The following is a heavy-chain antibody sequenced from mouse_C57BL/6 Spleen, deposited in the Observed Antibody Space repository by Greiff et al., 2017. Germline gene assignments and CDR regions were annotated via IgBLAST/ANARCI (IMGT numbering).Heavy chain of an antibody. CDR3: ARNDYDRYAMDY. V-gene: IGHV1-55*01. CDR2: IYPGSGST. J-gene: IGHJ4*01. Sequence: QVQLQQPGAELVKPGASVTMSCKASGYTFTSYWITWVKPRPGQGLEWIGEIYPGSGSTNYNEKFKSKATLTVDTSSSTAYMQLSSLTSEDSAVYYCARNDYDRYAMDYWGQGTSVTVSS. D-gene: IGHD2-4*01. CDR1: GYTFTSYW.